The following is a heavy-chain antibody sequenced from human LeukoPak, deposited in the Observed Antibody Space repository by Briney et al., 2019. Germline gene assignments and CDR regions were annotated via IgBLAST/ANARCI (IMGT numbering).Heavy chain of an antibody. V-gene: IGHV3-74*01. Sequence: GGSLRLSCAGSGFSFNNYWMHWVRQAPGKGLVWVSRIHSDGRITTYADSVKGRFTISKDSARNTLYLQMNTLRVEDTAVYYCARAQDAYNSLYFDYWGQGALVTVPS. CDR2: IHSDGRIT. CDR1: GFSFNNYW. CDR3: ARAQDAYNSLYFDY. D-gene: IGHD5-24*01. J-gene: IGHJ4*02.